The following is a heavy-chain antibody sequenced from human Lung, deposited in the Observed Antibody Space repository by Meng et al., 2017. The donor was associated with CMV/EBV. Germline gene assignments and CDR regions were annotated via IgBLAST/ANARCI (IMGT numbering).Heavy chain of an antibody. Sequence: GSLRLSCTVSGGSIGSSGYYWGWIRQPPGKGLEWIGAVYYSGTTYYNPSLKSRITISVDTSKNQFSLKLYSVTAADTAVYYCARDRNPAVAGTGLDYWGQGTXVTVSS. D-gene: IGHD6-19*01. V-gene: IGHV4-39*07. CDR2: VYYSGTT. CDR3: ARDRNPAVAGTGLDY. CDR1: GGSIGSSGYY. J-gene: IGHJ4*02.